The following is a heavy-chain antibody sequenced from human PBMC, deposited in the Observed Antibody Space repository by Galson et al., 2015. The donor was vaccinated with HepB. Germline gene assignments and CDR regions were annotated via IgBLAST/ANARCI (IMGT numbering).Heavy chain of an antibody. Sequence: SLRLSCATSGFTFSSFAMGWVRQAPGKGLEWVSGISSRSDSTYYADAVKGRFTISRDNSKSTLSLQMNSLRAEDTAIYYCAKDGEAVKTDFSWENYSYMDVCGKATTVTFSS. CDR2: ISSRSDST. J-gene: IGHJ6*03. V-gene: IGHV3-23*01. D-gene: IGHD6-13*01. CDR3: AKDGEAVKTDFSWENYSYMDV. CDR1: GFTFSSFA.